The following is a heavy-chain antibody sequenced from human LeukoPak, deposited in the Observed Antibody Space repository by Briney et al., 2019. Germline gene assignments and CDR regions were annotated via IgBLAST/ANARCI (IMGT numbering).Heavy chain of an antibody. J-gene: IGHJ4*02. Sequence: GGSLRLSCATSGFTFSGSAMHWVRQASGKGLGWVGRIRSKANSYATTDAASVKGRFTISRDDSKNTAYLQMNSLKTEDTAVYYCTRPSYDSSVSGVVYWGQGTLVTVSS. V-gene: IGHV3-73*01. CDR3: TRPSYDSSVSGVVY. CDR2: IRSKANSYAT. D-gene: IGHD3-22*01. CDR1: GFTFSGSA.